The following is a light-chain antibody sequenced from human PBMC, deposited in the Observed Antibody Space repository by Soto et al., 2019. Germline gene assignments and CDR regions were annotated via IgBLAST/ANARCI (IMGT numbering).Light chain of an antibody. Sequence: QSALTQPASVSGSPGQSITISCTGTSSDVGSYNLVSWYQQHPGKAPKLMIYEGSKRPSGVSNRFSGSKSGNTASLTISGLQAEDEADYYCCSYAGSRVFGGGTKPDRP. CDR3: CSYAGSRV. V-gene: IGLV2-23*01. CDR2: EGS. J-gene: IGLJ3*02. CDR1: SSDVGSYNL.